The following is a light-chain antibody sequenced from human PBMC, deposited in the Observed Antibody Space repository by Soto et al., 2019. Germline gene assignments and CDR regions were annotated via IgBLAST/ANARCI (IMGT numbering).Light chain of an antibody. V-gene: IGLV2-8*01. J-gene: IGLJ2*01. CDR2: DVN. Sequence: QSVLTQPPSASGSPGQSVTISCTGTPSDVGGSNSVSWYQQHPGKAPNIMIYDVNKRPSGVPDRFSGSKSGNTASLTVSGLQAADEAYYFCSSYAPSDVVFGGGTQLTVL. CDR1: PSDVGGSNS. CDR3: SSYAPSDVV.